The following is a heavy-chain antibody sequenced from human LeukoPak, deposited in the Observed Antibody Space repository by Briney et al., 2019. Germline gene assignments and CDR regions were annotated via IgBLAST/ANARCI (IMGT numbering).Heavy chain of an antibody. CDR2: VKTKADGGTT. CDR1: GFTFTNAL. CDR3: TTDAAGGPGYDY. J-gene: IGHJ4*02. D-gene: IGHD5-12*01. V-gene: IGHV3-15*01. Sequence: PGGSLRLSCSASGFTFTNALMGWVRQAPGKGLEWLVRVKTKADGGTTDYAAPVKGRFTISRDDSKNTLYLQMNSLTTEDTAVYYCTTDAAGGPGYDYWGQGTLVTVSS.